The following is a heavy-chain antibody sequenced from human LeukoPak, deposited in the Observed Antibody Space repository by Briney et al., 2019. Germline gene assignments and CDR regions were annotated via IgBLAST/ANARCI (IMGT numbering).Heavy chain of an antibody. J-gene: IGHJ6*03. V-gene: IGHV4-34*01. CDR2: MNPSGST. CDR3: ARGRQDVTMIVVVMTAVSYYLDV. CDR1: GGSFSGYY. D-gene: IGHD3-22*01. Sequence: PSESLSLTCAVYGGSFSGYYWTWIRQTPGKGLECSGEMNPSGSTNYNPSLKSRVTISVDTSKNQFSLKLSSVTAADTAVYYCARGRQDVTMIVVVMTAVSYYLDVWGKGTTVTVS.